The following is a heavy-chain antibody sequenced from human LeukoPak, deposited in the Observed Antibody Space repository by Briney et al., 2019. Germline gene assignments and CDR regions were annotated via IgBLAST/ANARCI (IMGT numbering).Heavy chain of an antibody. CDR2: ISYDGSNK. Sequence: PGGSLRLSCAASGFTFSSYAMHWVRQAPGRGLEWVAVISYDGSNKYYVDSVKGRFTISRDNSKKTLYLQMNSLRAEDTAVYYCARGYTTSDYWGQGTLVTVSS. V-gene: IGHV3-30-3*01. J-gene: IGHJ4*02. CDR3: ARGYTTSDY. D-gene: IGHD2/OR15-2a*01. CDR1: GFTFSSYA.